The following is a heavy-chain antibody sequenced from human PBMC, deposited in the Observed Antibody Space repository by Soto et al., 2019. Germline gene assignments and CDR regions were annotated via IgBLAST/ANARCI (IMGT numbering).Heavy chain of an antibody. CDR3: AKDIMGIEAAGFDY. Sequence: GGSLRLSCAASGFTFDDYAMHWVRQAPGKGLEWVSGISWNSGSIGYADSVKGRFTISRDNAKNSLYLQMNSLRAEDTALYYCAKDIMGIEAAGFDYWGQGTLVTVSS. CDR1: GFTFDDYA. D-gene: IGHD6-13*01. J-gene: IGHJ4*02. CDR2: ISWNSGSI. V-gene: IGHV3-9*01.